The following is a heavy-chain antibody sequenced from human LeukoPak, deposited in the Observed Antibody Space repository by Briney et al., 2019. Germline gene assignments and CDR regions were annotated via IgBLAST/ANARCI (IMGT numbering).Heavy chain of an antibody. CDR1: GFTFTTYW. Sequence: PGESLRLSCAASGFTFTTYWMSWVRQAPGKGLEWVANIKQDGTEKYYVDSVKGRFTISRDNAKNSLYLQMNSLRAEDTALYYCARSPGIAVAANPGWFDPWGQGTLVTVSS. CDR3: ARSPGIAVAANPGWFDP. V-gene: IGHV3-7*03. D-gene: IGHD6-19*01. J-gene: IGHJ5*02. CDR2: IKQDGTEK.